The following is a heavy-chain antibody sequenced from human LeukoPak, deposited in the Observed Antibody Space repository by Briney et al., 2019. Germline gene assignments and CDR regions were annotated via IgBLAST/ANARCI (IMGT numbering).Heavy chain of an antibody. J-gene: IGHJ4*02. V-gene: IGHV1-2*06. CDR1: GYTFIGYY. CDR3: ARTPLAGLERVDGFDY. CDR2: INPNSGGT. D-gene: IGHD6-19*01. Sequence: ASVKVSCKASGYTFIGYYIHWVRQAPGQGLEWMGRINPNSGGTSYAQKFQGRVTVTKDTSITTAYMDLSSLRSDDTAVYYCARTPLAGLERVDGFDYWGQGILVTVSS.